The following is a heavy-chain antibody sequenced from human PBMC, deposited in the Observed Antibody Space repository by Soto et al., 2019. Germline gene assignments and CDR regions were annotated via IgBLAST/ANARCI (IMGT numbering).Heavy chain of an antibody. CDR2: ISGSGGST. V-gene: IGHV3-23*01. CDR3: AKDRGANYDFWSGYYRFFDY. CDR1: GFTFSSYA. Sequence: GGSLRLSCAASGFTFSSYAMSWVRQAPGKGLEWVSAISGSGGSTYYADSVKGRFTISRDNSKNTLYLQMNGLRAEDTAVYYCAKDRGANYDFWSGYYRFFDYWGQGTLVTVSS. J-gene: IGHJ4*02. D-gene: IGHD3-3*01.